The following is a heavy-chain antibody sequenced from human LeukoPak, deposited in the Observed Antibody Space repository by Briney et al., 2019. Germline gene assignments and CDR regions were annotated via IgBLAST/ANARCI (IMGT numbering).Heavy chain of an antibody. CDR2: INPNSVGT. D-gene: IGHD5-24*01. V-gene: IGHV1-2*02. Sequence: ASVKVSCKASGYTFTGYYMHWVRQAPGQGLEWMGWINPNSVGTNYAQKFQGRVTMTRDTSISTAYMELSRLRSDDTAVYYCAREKKSRDGYNYKAYYFDYWGQGTLVTVSS. CDR3: AREKKSRDGYNYKAYYFDY. CDR1: GYTFTGYY. J-gene: IGHJ4*02.